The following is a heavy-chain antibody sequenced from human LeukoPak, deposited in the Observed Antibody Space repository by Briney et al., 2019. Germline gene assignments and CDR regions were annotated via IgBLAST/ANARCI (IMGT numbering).Heavy chain of an antibody. V-gene: IGHV3-21*01. CDR1: GFTLRSYT. CDR3: ARGKLAAQDY. J-gene: IGHJ4*02. Sequence: GGSLRLSCAASGFTLRSYTMNWVRQAPGKGLEWVSSIGISSNKIYYADSVKGRFIISRDNIKNTLYLQMNSLRAEDTAIYYCARGKLAAQDYWGQGTLVTVSS. D-gene: IGHD6-25*01. CDR2: IGISSNKI.